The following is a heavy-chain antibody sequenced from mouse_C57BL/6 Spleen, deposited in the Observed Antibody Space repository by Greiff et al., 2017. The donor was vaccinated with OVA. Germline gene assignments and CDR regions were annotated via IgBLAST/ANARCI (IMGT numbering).Heavy chain of an antibody. J-gene: IGHJ4*01. D-gene: IGHD1-1*01. CDR1: GFTFSSYA. Sequence: EVKLVESGGGLVKPGGSLKLSCAASGFTFSSYAMSWVRQTPEKRLEWVATISDGGSYTYYPDNVKGRFTMSRDNAKNNLYLQMSHLKSEDTAMYYCARIGFTTVLDYWGQGTSVTVSS. CDR2: ISDGGSYT. CDR3: ARIGFTTVLDY. V-gene: IGHV5-4*03.